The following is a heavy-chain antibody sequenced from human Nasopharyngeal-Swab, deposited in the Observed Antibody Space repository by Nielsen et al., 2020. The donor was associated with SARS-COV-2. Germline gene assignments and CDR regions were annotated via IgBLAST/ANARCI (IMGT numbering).Heavy chain of an antibody. CDR1: GDSISGSY. Sequence: ESLKISCTVSGDSISGSYWSWIRQPPGKGLEWIGYISYSGSSHYNPSLKSRVTMSIDMSQNQFSLKLRSVTAADTAVYYCARVGYQLLPYYYYYMDVWANGTTVTVSS. CDR3: ARVGYQLLPYYYYYMDV. V-gene: IGHV4-59*01. CDR2: ISYSGSS. D-gene: IGHD2-2*01. J-gene: IGHJ6*03.